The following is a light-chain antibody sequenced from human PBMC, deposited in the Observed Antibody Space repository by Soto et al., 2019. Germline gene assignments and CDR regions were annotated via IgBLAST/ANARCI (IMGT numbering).Light chain of an antibody. V-gene: IGKV3-20*01. Sequence: EIVLTQSPGTLPLSPGERATLSCRASQSVTSYLAWYQQKPGQAPRLLIYASSTRATGIPDRFSGGGSGTDFTLTISRLEPEDFAVYYCQQYSTSQTFGQGTKVEI. CDR2: ASS. CDR1: QSVTSY. CDR3: QQYSTSQT. J-gene: IGKJ1*01.